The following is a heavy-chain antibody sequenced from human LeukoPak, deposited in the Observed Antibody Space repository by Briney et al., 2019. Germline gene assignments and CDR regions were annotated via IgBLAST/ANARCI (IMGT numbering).Heavy chain of an antibody. V-gene: IGHV1-69*13. CDR3: AREGDYDILTGYLRANSGWFDP. J-gene: IGHJ5*02. CDR2: IIPIFGTA. D-gene: IGHD3-9*01. Sequence: SVSVSCKASGGTFSIYAISWVRQAPGQGLWWMGGIIPIFGTANYAQKFQGRVTITADESTSTAYMELSSMRSEDTAVYYCAREGDYDILTGYLRANSGWFDPWGQGTLVTVSS. CDR1: GGTFSIYA.